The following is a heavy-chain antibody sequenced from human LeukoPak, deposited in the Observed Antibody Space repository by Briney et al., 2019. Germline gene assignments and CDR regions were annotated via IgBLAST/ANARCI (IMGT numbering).Heavy chain of an antibody. CDR3: ARGIDSSSWTHGAFDI. CDR2: IYTSGST. J-gene: IGHJ3*02. V-gene: IGHV4-4*07. D-gene: IGHD6-13*01. CDR1: GGSISSYY. Sequence: PSETLSLTCTVSGGSISSYYWSWIRQPAGKGLEWIGRIYTSGSTNYNPSLKSRVTMSVDTSKNQFSLKLSSVTAADTAVYYCARGIDSSSWTHGAFDIWGQGTMVTVSS.